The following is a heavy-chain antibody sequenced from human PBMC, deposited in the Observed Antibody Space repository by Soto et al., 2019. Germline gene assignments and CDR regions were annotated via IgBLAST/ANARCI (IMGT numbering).Heavy chain of an antibody. Sequence: GGSLRLSCAASGFTFSSYAMHWVRQAPGKGLEWVAVISYDGSNKYYADSVKGRFTISRDDSRNTLYLQMNSLKTEDTAVYYCTTVLTGLYSSSWFPDCWGQGTLVTVSS. J-gene: IGHJ4*02. CDR3: TTVLTGLYSSSWFPDC. CDR2: ISYDGSNK. D-gene: IGHD6-13*01. V-gene: IGHV3-30-3*01. CDR1: GFTFSSYA.